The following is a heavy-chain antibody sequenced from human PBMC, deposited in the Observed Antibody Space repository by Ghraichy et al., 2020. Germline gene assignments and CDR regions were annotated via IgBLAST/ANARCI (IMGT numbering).Heavy chain of an antibody. CDR3: ARGLSSGWEVVYFDY. J-gene: IGHJ4*02. D-gene: IGHD6-19*01. Sequence: SETLSLTCAVYGGSFSGYYWSWIRQPPGKGLEWIGEINHSGSTNYNPSLKSRVTISVDTSKNQFSLKLSSVTAADTAVYYCARGLSSGWEVVYFDYWGQGTLVTVSS. CDR1: GGSFSGYY. CDR2: INHSGST. V-gene: IGHV4-34*01.